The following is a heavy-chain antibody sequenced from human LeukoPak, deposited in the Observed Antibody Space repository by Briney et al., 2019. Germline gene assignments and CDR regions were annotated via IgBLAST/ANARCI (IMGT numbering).Heavy chain of an antibody. V-gene: IGHV3-74*01. J-gene: IGHJ5*02. D-gene: IGHD3-10*01. Sequence: GGSLRLSCTASGFTFSGYWMHWVRQAPGKGLVWVSRISSDASTTTYADSVKGRFTISRDNANKSLYLQMNSLRAEDTAVYYCARDRGCLDAWGQGTLVTVSS. CDR3: ARDRGCLDA. CDR2: ISSDASTT. CDR1: GFTFSGYW.